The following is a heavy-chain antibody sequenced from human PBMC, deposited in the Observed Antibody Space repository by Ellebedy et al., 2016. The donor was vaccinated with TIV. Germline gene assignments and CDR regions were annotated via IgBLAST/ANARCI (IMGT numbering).Heavy chain of an antibody. D-gene: IGHD6-19*01. CDR1: GFTFNSYA. V-gene: IGHV3-30-3*01. J-gene: IGHJ4*02. Sequence: PGGSLRLSCAASGFTFNSYAMHWVRQAPGKGLEWVAVISYDGNSKYYADSVKGRFTISRDNSMTTFYLEMHNVRAEDTALYYCARDLDKSSGWYGGAAYWGQGTLVTVSS. CDR2: ISYDGNSK. CDR3: ARDLDKSSGWYGGAAY.